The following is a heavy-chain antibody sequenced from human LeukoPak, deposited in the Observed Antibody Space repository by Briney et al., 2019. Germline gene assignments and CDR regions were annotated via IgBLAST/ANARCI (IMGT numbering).Heavy chain of an antibody. J-gene: IGHJ4*02. CDR3: AKAARTTATYSFDS. D-gene: IGHD4-17*01. CDR1: GFTFSNYA. V-gene: IGHV3-23*01. Sequence: GGSLRLSCAVSGFTFSNYAMVWVRQAPGKGLDWVSSISAGGGVTSNADSVKGRFTISRDNSKNTLYLQMNSLRAEDTAMYYCAKAARTTATYSFDSWGQGTLVTVSS. CDR2: ISAGGGVT.